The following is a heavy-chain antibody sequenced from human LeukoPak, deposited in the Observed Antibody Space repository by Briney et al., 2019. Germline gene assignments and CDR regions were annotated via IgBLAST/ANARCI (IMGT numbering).Heavy chain of an antibody. D-gene: IGHD3-3*01. Sequence: SETLSLTCTVSGGSISTYYWSWIRQAAGKGLEWIGRVYATGRTNYNPSLKSRITMSVDTSKNQFSLKLNSVTAADTAVYYCARGGGSCYYTYCFAFDNWGQGTLVTVSS. CDR1: GGSISTYY. CDR3: ARGGGSCYYTYCFAFDN. J-gene: IGHJ4*02. CDR2: VYATGRT. V-gene: IGHV4-4*07.